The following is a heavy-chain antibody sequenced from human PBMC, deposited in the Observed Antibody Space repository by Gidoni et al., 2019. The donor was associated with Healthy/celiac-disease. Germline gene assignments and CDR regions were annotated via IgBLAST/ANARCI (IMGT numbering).Heavy chain of an antibody. J-gene: IGHJ4*02. CDR3: ARDPVEYFDY. V-gene: IGHV3-21*01. CDR2: ISSSSIYI. D-gene: IGHD6-19*01. CDR1: GFTFSSYS. Sequence: EVQLVESGGGLVKPGGSLRLSCAASGFTFSSYSMNWVRQAPGKGLEWVSSISSSSIYIYYANSVKGRFTISRDNAKNSLYLQMNSLRAEDTAVYYCARDPVEYFDYWGQGTLVTVSS.